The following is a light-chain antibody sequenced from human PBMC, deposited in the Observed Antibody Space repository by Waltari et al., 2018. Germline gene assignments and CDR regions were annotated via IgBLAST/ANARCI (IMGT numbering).Light chain of an antibody. CDR2: DVN. CDR1: SSDIGGYNY. V-gene: IGLV2-11*01. CDR3: CSYAGPDNHVV. Sequence: QSALTQPRSVSGSPAPSVTISCSGTSSDIGGYNYVPWYQQYPGKAPTLIIYDVNKRPPGVPDRFSGSKSGNTASLTISGLQTEDEADYYCCSYAGPDNHVVFGGGTKMTVL. J-gene: IGLJ2*01.